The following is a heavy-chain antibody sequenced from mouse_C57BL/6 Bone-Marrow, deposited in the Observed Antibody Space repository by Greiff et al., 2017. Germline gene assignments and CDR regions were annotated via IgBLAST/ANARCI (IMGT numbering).Heavy chain of an antibody. CDR3: ARDELDY. V-gene: IGHV7-1*01. Sequence: EVMLVESGGGLVQSGRSLRLSCATSGFTFSDFYMEWVRQAPGKGLEWIAASRNKANDYTTEYSASVKGRFIVSRDTSQSILYLQMNALRAEDTAIYYCARDELDYWGQGTSVTGSS. CDR2: SRNKANDYTT. J-gene: IGHJ4*01. CDR1: GFTFSDFY.